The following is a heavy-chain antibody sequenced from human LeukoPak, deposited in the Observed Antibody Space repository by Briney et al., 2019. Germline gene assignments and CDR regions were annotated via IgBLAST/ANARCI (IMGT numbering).Heavy chain of an antibody. CDR2: IHYTGGT. D-gene: IGHD3-9*01. Sequence: SETLSLTCTVYGGSISGYYWSWIRQPPGKGLEWVGEIHYTGGTSYNPSLKSRATISIDTSKNQLSLKLSSVTAADTAVYYCARGNILSGYCFDFWGQGALVTVSS. V-gene: IGHV4-34*01. CDR1: GGSISGYY. CDR3: ARGNILSGYCFDF. J-gene: IGHJ4*02.